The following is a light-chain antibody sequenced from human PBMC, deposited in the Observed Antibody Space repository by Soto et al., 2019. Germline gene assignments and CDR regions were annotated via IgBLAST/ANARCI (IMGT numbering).Light chain of an antibody. CDR2: DVT. Sequence: QSALTQSPSASGSPGQSVTISCTGTRSDIGGYNSVSWYQQHTGKAPKVMIYDVTKRPSGVPDRFSGSKSGNTASLTVSALQPEDEADYYCCSYTDIKTPVFGTGTKVTVL. J-gene: IGLJ1*01. CDR3: CSYTDIKTPV. V-gene: IGLV2-8*01. CDR1: RSDIGGYNS.